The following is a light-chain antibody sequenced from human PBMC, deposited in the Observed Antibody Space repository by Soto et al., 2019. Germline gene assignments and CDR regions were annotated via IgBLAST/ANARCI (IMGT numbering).Light chain of an antibody. J-gene: IGKJ3*01. V-gene: IGKV4-1*01. Sequence: DIVMTQSPDSLAVSLGERATINCKSSQSVLYTSNNKNYLAWYQQKPGQPPKLLISWASTRESGVPERFSGSGSVTDFTLAISSLQAEDLAVYYCQQYYSAPFTFGPGTKVDIK. CDR3: QQYYSAPFT. CDR1: QSVLYTSNNKNY. CDR2: WAS.